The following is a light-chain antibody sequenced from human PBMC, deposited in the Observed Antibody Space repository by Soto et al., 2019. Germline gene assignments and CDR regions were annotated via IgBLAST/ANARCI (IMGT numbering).Light chain of an antibody. V-gene: IGLV6-57*04. J-gene: IGLJ3*02. Sequence: NFMLTQPHSVSESPGKTVTISCTRSSGSIASNFVQWYQQRPGSAPTTVIYEDNQRPSGVPDRFSGSIDSSSNSASLTISGLQAEDEADYYCSSYTSSSTRVFGGGTKLTVL. CDR1: SGSIASNF. CDR2: EDN. CDR3: SSYTSSSTRV.